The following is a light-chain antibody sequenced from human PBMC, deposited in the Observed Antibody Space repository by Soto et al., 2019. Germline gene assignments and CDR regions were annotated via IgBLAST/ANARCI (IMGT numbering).Light chain of an antibody. Sequence: DIQMTQSQSSLSASVGDSVPISCRASQSISRYLNWYQQKPGKAPKLLIFSASGLQSGVPSRFSGGGYGTEFTLTISSLQPEDFATYYCQQSYSTPRTFGQGTKVDIK. CDR1: QSISRY. CDR2: SAS. V-gene: IGKV1-39*01. CDR3: QQSYSTPRT. J-gene: IGKJ1*01.